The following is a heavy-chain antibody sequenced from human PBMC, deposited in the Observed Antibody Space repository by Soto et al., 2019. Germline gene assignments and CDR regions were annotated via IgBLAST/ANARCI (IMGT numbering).Heavy chain of an antibody. D-gene: IGHD2-21*02. CDR3: ARAQGLPYYFDC. CDR2: INPNSGGT. J-gene: IGHJ4*02. CDR1: GYTFTSYY. Sequence: ASVKVSCKASGYTFTSYYMHWVRQAPGQGLEWMGWINPNSGGTYYAQKFQGRVTMTRDTSISTAYMELSRLRSDDTAVYYCARAQGLPYYFDCWGQGTLVTVSS. V-gene: IGHV1-2*02.